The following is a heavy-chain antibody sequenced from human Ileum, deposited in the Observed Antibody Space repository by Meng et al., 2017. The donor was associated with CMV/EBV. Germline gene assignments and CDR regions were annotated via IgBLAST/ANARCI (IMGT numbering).Heavy chain of an antibody. CDR2: IRFDGSNE. D-gene: IGHD3-16*01. CDR1: GFAFNAHS. J-gene: IGHJ4*02. Sequence: GESLRLSCAASGFAFNAHSVHWVRQFPGQGLEWVAFIRFDGSNENYADSVRGRFIISRDNSKNTLSLQMNILRPEDTAVYFCATDRAQSGGYYFDFWGQGTLVTSPQ. CDR3: ATDRAQSGGYYFDF. V-gene: IGHV3-30*02.